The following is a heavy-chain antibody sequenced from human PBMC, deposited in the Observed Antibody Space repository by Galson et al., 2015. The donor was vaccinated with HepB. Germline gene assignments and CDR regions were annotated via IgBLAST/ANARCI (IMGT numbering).Heavy chain of an antibody. D-gene: IGHD2-15*01. CDR2: ISGSGGST. Sequence: SLRLSCAASGFTFSSYAMSWVRQAPGKGLEWVSAISGSGGSTYYADSVKGRFTISRDNSKNTLYLQMNSLRAEDTAVYYCAKDLRYCSGGSCYSFGGFDYWGQGTLVTASS. V-gene: IGHV3-23*01. CDR3: AKDLRYCSGGSCYSFGGFDY. CDR1: GFTFSSYA. J-gene: IGHJ4*02.